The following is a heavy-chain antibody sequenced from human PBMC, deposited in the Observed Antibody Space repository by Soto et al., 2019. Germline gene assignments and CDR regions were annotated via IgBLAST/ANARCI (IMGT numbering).Heavy chain of an antibody. D-gene: IGHD3-9*01. V-gene: IGHV4-34*01. CDR1: GGSFSGYY. CDR3: ARGEDDILTGYYSEN. Sequence: SETLSLTCAVYGGSFSGYYWSWIRQPPGKGLEWIGEINHSGSTNYNPSLKSRVTISVDTSENQFSLKLSSVTAADTAVYYCARGEDDILTGYYSENWGQGTLVTVSS. J-gene: IGHJ4*02. CDR2: INHSGST.